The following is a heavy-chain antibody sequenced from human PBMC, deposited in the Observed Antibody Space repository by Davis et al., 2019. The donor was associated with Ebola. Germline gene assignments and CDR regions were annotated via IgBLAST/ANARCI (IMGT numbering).Heavy chain of an antibody. Sequence: GESLKISCKGSGYSFNTYWMAWVRQMPGKGLEWMGMIYPGDSDTRYSPSFQGQVTFSVDKSIRTAYLHWNSLKASDTATYYGARQGTTSWDSWGQGTLVTVSS. CDR1: GYSFNTYW. V-gene: IGHV5-51*01. CDR3: ARQGTTSWDS. J-gene: IGHJ4*02. D-gene: IGHD2-2*01. CDR2: IYPGDSDT.